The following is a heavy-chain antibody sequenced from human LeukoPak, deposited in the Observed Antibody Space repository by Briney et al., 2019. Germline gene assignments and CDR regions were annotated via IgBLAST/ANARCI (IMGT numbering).Heavy chain of an antibody. Sequence: SETLSLTCTVSGGSISSGSYYWGWIRQPPGKGLEWIGSIYHSGSTYYNPSLKSRVTISVDTSKNQFSLKLSSVTAADTAVYYCARESAYYDSSGYTNWFDPWGQGTLVTVSS. CDR2: IYHSGST. CDR1: GGSISSGSYY. V-gene: IGHV4-39*07. CDR3: ARESAYYDSSGYTNWFDP. J-gene: IGHJ5*02. D-gene: IGHD3-22*01.